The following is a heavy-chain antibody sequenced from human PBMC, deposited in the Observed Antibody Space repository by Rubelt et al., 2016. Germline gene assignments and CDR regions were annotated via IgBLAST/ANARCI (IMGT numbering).Heavy chain of an antibody. CDR3: ATGYSSGWYVAY. CDR1: GYSFTTYS. D-gene: IGHD6-19*01. Sequence: QVQLVQSGSELKKPGASVKVSCKASGYSFTTYSIHWVRQAPGQRLEWKGWINAGNGNTKYSQKFQGRVTITRDTSASTAYMEMSSLRSEDTAIYYCATGYSSGWYVAYWGQGTLVTVSS. J-gene: IGHJ4*02. V-gene: IGHV1-3*01. CDR2: INAGNGNT.